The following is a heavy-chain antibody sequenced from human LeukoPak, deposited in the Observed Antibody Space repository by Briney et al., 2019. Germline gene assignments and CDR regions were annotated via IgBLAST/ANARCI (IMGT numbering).Heavy chain of an antibody. Sequence: GGSLRLSCAASGFTFSSYWMHWVRQAPGKGLVWDSRINSDGSSTSYADSVKGRFTISRDNAKNTLYLQMNSLRAEDTAVYYCARDRGSFSYWHFDYWGQGALVTVSS. CDR3: ARDRGSFSYWHFDY. J-gene: IGHJ4*02. CDR2: INSDGSST. D-gene: IGHD2-8*02. V-gene: IGHV3-74*01. CDR1: GFTFSSYW.